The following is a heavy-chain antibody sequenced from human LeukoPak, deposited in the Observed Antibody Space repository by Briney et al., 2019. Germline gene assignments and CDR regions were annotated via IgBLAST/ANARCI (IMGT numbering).Heavy chain of an antibody. CDR2: INPNSGGT. D-gene: IGHD3-22*01. Sequence: ASVKVSCKASGYTFTGYYMHWVRQAPGQGLEWMGWINPNSGGTNYAQKFQGRVTMTRDTSISTAYMELSRLRSDDTAVYYCARGRPYYYDSSGYYKRAHLLDYWGQGTLVTVSS. CDR3: ARGRPYYYDSSGYYKRAHLLDY. V-gene: IGHV1-2*02. J-gene: IGHJ4*02. CDR1: GYTFTGYY.